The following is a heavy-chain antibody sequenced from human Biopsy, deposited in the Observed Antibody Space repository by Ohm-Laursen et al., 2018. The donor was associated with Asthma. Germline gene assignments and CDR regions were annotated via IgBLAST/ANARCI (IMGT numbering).Heavy chain of an antibody. D-gene: IGHD2-2*01. CDR3: AREATSGEVPFGYFYALDV. CDR1: GYTFIGYH. Sequence: ASVKVSCKTSGYTFIGYHIHWVRQAPGQGLEWMGRINPFGGSSNFAQKFQGRLTMTRDTSTRTVYMELGSLRSEDTAVYYCAREATSGEVPFGYFYALDVWGEGTTVTVSS. CDR2: INPFGGSS. J-gene: IGHJ6*04. V-gene: IGHV1-46*01.